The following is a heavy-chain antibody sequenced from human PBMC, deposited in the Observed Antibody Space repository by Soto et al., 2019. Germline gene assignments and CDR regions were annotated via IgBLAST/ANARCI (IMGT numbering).Heavy chain of an antibody. CDR2: IYYSGST. Sequence: QLQLQESGPGLVKPSETLSLTCTVSGGSISSSSYYWGWIRQPPGKGLEWIGSIYYSGSTYYNPSLKSRVTISVDTSKNQFSLKLSSVTAADTAVYYCASVYDSSGYYYVGSYYFDYWGQGTLVTVSS. CDR1: GGSISSSSYY. J-gene: IGHJ4*02. V-gene: IGHV4-39*01. D-gene: IGHD3-22*01. CDR3: ASVYDSSGYYYVGSYYFDY.